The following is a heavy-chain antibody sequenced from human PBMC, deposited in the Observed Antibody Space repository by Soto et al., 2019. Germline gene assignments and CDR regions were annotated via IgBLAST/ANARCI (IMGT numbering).Heavy chain of an antibody. J-gene: IGHJ6*02. CDR3: AKATIGGSKSYGMDV. CDR2: FSDDGVTA. V-gene: IGHV3-23*01. D-gene: IGHD3-10*01. Sequence: VGSLRLSCAASGFTFSSHSMTWVRQAPGKGLEWVSTFSDDGVTANYADSVKGRFTISRDNSKKTLHLQMNSLGAEDTAVYYCAKATIGGSKSYGMDVWGQGTTVTVSS. CDR1: GFTFSSHS.